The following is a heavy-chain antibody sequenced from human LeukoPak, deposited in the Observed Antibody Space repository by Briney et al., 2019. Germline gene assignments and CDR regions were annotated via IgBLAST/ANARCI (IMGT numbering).Heavy chain of an antibody. V-gene: IGHV4-30-4*01. CDR3: ARVSASSWSLLVNGMDV. J-gene: IGHJ6*02. CDR1: GGSISSGDYY. D-gene: IGHD6-13*01. Sequence: PSETLSLTCTVSGGSISSGDYYWSWIRQPPGKGLEWIGYIYYSGSTYYNPSLKSRVTISVDTSKNQFSLKLSSVTAADTAVYYCARVSASSWSLLVNGMDVWGQGTTVTVSS. CDR2: IYYSGST.